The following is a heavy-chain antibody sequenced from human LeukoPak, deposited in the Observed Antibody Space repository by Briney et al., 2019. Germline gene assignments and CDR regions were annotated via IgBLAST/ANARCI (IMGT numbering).Heavy chain of an antibody. CDR2: ISDSDGTT. V-gene: IGHV3-23*01. D-gene: IGHD6-19*01. CDR3: AKDIRQWLAGTFDY. J-gene: IGHJ4*02. CDR1: GFTFSSYT. Sequence: GGSLRLSCAASGFTFSSYTMNWVRQAPGKGLRWVSSISDSDGTTYYADSVKGRFTISRDNSKNTLYLQMNSLRAEDTAVYYCAKDIRQWLAGTFDYWGQGTLVTVSS.